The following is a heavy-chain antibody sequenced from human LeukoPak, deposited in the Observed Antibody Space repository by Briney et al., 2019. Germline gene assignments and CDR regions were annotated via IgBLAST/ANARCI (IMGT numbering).Heavy chain of an antibody. Sequence: PETLSLTCTVSGGSISSYYWSWIRQPPGKGLEWIGYIYYSGSTNYNPSLKSRVTISVDTSKNQFSLKLSSVTAADTAVYYCARHPNQLQATYYYYYGMDVWGQGTTVTVSS. CDR3: ARHPNQLQATYYYYYGMDV. V-gene: IGHV4-59*08. J-gene: IGHJ6*02. CDR2: IYYSGST. CDR1: GGSISSYY. D-gene: IGHD2-2*01.